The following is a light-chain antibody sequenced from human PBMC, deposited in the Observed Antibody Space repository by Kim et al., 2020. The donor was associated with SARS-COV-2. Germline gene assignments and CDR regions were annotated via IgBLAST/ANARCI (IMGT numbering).Light chain of an antibody. CDR1: RSNIGAGYD. CDR2: GNS. CDR3: QSYDSSLSGYV. J-gene: IGLJ1*01. Sequence: QRVTSSCTGSRSNIGAGYDVHWYQQLPGTAPKLLIYGNSNRPSGVPDRFSGSKSGTSASLAITGLQAEDEAYYYCQSYDSSLSGYVFGTGTKVTVL. V-gene: IGLV1-40*01.